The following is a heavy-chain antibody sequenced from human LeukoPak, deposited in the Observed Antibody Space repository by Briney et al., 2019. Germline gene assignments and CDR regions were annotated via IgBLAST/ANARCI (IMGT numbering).Heavy chain of an antibody. CDR1: GGSISSYY. CDR3: ARLGIGVVPSAMLGDYYFDY. CDR2: IYYSGST. Sequence: SETLSLTCTVSGGSISSYYWSWIRQPPGKGLEWIGYIYYSGSTNYNPSLKSRVTISVDTSKNQFSLRLTSVTAADTAVYYCARLGIGVVPSAMLGDYYFDYWGQGTLVTVSS. V-gene: IGHV4-59*08. D-gene: IGHD2-2*01. J-gene: IGHJ4*02.